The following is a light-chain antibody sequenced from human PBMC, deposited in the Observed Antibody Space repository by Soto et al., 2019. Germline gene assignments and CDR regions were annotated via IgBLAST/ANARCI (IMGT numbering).Light chain of an antibody. V-gene: IGLV2-14*01. CDR2: EVS. CDR1: SSDVGGYNY. Sequence: QSVLTQPATVSGSPGQSITISCTGISSDVGGYNYVSWYQQHPGKAPKLMISEVSNRPSGVSNRFPGSKSGNTASLTISGLQAEDEADYYCSSYTSFSTRYVFGTGTKVTVL. J-gene: IGLJ1*01. CDR3: SSYTSFSTRYV.